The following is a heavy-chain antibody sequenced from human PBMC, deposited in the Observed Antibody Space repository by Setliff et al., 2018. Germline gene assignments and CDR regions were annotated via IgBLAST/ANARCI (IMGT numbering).Heavy chain of an antibody. V-gene: IGHV4-59*01. D-gene: IGHD6-13*01. CDR2: IYYSGST. CDR3: ARAGRTAAAKYFDY. Sequence: SETLSLTCTVSGGSISSYYWSWIRQPPGKGLEWIGYIYYSGSTNYNPSLKSRVTISVDTSKNQFSLKLSSVTAADTAVYYCARAGRTAAAKYFDYWGQGTLVTVSS. J-gene: IGHJ4*02. CDR1: GGSISSYY.